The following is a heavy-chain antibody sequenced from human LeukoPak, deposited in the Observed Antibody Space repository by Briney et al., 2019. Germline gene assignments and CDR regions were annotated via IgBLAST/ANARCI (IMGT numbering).Heavy chain of an antibody. D-gene: IGHD3-22*01. CDR2: IYHSGST. V-gene: IGHV4-38-2*01. CDR3: ARGARYYYDSSGYYYGSDDAFDI. Sequence: PSETLSLTCAVSGYSISSGYYWGWIRQPPGKGLEWIGSIYHSGSTYYNPSLKSRVTISVDTSKNQFSLKLSSVTAADTAVYYCARGARYYYDSSGYYYGSDDAFDIWGQGTMVTVSS. J-gene: IGHJ3*02. CDR1: GYSISSGYY.